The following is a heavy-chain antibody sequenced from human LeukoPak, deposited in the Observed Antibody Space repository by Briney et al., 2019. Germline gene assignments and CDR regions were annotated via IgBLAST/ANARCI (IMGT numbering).Heavy chain of an antibody. D-gene: IGHD2-15*01. J-gene: IGHJ4*02. CDR1: GFTFSSYS. CDR2: ISSSSSYV. CDR3: ARSLGIVVVVAATGLDY. V-gene: IGHV3-21*01. Sequence: GGSLRLSCAASGFTFSSYSMNWVRQAPGKGLEWVSSISSSSSYVYYADSVKGRFTISRDNAKNSLYLQMNSLRAEDTAVYYCARSLGIVVVVAATGLDYWGQGTLVTVSS.